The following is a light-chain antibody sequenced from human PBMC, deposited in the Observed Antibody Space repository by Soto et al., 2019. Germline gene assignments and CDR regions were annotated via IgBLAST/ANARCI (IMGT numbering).Light chain of an antibody. CDR1: QSVSSSY. CDR3: QQYGSSPLT. Sequence: EIVLTQSPGTLSLSPGDRATLSCRASQSVSSSYLAWYQQKPGQAPRLLIYGASSRATGIPDRFSGSGSGTDSTLTISRLEPEDFAVYYCQQYGSSPLTFGGGSKVEIK. V-gene: IGKV3-20*01. J-gene: IGKJ4*01. CDR2: GAS.